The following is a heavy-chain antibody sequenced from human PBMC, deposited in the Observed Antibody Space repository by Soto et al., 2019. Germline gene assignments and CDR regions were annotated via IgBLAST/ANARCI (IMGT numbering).Heavy chain of an antibody. D-gene: IGHD3-10*01. J-gene: IGHJ6*03. CDR1: GYTFTNYG. Sequence: ASVKVSCKASGYTFTNYGSTWVRQAPGQGLEWMGWISAYNGNTHYTQRLQGRVTMTTDTSTSTAYMELSSLRSEDTAVYYCARQGIPYNSGSGDYFYYYYNYLDVWGKGTTVTVSS. CDR2: ISAYNGNT. V-gene: IGHV1-18*01. CDR3: ARQGIPYNSGSGDYFYYYYNYLDV.